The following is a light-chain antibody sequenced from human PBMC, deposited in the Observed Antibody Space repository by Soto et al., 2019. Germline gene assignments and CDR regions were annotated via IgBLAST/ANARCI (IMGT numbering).Light chain of an antibody. J-gene: IGLJ2*01. CDR3: QSYDSSLSGVV. CDR1: SSNIGSGYD. CDR2: GNS. Sequence: QSVLTQPPSVSGAPGQRVTISCTVSSSNIGSGYDVHWYQQLPGTAHKLLIYGNSNRPSGVPDRFSGSKSGTSASLAITGLQAEDEADYYYQSYDSSLSGVVFGGGTKLTVL. V-gene: IGLV1-40*01.